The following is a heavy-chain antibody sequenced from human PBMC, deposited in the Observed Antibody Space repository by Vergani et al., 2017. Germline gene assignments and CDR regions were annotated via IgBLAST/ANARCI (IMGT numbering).Heavy chain of an antibody. CDR2: IWYDGSNK. Sequence: QVQLVESGGGVVQPGRSLRLSCAASGFTFSSYGMHWVRQAPGKGLEWVAVIWYDGSNKYYADSVKGRFTNSRDNSKNTLYLQMNSLRAEDTAVYYCARDAIQLYDYWGQGTLVTVSS. CDR3: ARDAIQLYDY. J-gene: IGHJ4*02. CDR1: GFTFSSYG. D-gene: IGHD5-18*01. V-gene: IGHV3-33*01.